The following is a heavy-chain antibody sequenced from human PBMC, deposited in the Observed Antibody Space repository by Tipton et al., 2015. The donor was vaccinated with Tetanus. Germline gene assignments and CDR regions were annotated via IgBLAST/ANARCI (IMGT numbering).Heavy chain of an antibody. J-gene: IGHJ4*02. CDR2: IYFSGST. D-gene: IGHD3-22*01. CDR1: GASISNSSSY. Sequence: TLSLTCTVSGASISNSSSYWGWIRQSPGKGLEWIGNIYFSGSTYYNPSLKSRVTISVDTSKNQFPLSLNSVTAADTAVYYCAKLFRVRARGITMVVVVPPGYFDYWGQGTLVTVSS. V-gene: IGHV4-39*01. CDR3: AKLFRVRARGITMVVVVPPGYFDY.